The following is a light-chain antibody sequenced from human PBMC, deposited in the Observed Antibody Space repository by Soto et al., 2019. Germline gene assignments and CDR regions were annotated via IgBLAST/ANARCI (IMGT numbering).Light chain of an antibody. J-gene: IGLJ2*01. V-gene: IGLV7-43*01. CDR3: LLYYGGSQ. CDR2: XXS. CDR1: TGAVTSGYY. Sequence: QTVVTQEPSLTVSPGGTVTLTCASSTGAVTSGYYPNWFQQKPGQAPXALIXXXSNKHSXXXXXXSGSLLGGKAALTLSGXXXXXXXXXXCLLYYGGSQVGGGTKLTVL.